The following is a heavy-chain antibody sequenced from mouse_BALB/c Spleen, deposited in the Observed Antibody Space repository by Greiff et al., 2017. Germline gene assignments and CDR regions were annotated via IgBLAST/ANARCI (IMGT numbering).Heavy chain of an antibody. CDR1: GYTFTDYE. D-gene: IGHD1-1*01. Sequence: QVQLQQSGAELVRPGASVTLSCKASGYTFTDYEMHWVKQTPVHGLEWIGAIDPETGGTAYNQKFKGKATLTADKSSSTAYMELRSLTSEGSAVYYCTRAKCSGSSYWYFDVWGAGTTVTVSS. CDR3: TRAKCSGSSYWYFDV. V-gene: IGHV1-15*01. CDR2: IDPETGGT. J-gene: IGHJ1*01.